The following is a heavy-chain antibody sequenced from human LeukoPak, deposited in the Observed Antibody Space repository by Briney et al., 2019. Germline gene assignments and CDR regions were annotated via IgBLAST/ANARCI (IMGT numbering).Heavy chain of an antibody. CDR3: ARGRPGRFLEWLPSIFDY. Sequence: SETLSLTCTVSGGSVSSYYWSWIRQPPGKGLEWIGYIYYSGSTNYNPSLKRRVTISVDTSKNQFSLKLSSVTAADTAVYYCARGRPGRFLEWLPSIFDYWGQGTLVTVSS. V-gene: IGHV4-59*02. CDR2: IYYSGST. J-gene: IGHJ4*02. D-gene: IGHD3-3*01. CDR1: GGSVSSYY.